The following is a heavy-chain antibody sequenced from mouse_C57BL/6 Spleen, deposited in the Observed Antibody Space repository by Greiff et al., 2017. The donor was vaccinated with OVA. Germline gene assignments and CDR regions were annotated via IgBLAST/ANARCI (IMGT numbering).Heavy chain of an antibody. V-gene: IGHV1-55*01. CDR3: ARVKGAYDGYYDWYFDV. Sequence: QVQLQQPGAELVKPGASVKMSCKASGYTFTSYWITWVKQRPGQGLEWIGDIYPGSGSTNYNEKFKSKATLTVDKSSSTAYMQLSSLTSEDSAVYYCARVKGAYDGYYDWYFDVWGTGTTVTVSS. CDR2: IYPGSGST. CDR1: GYTFTSYW. D-gene: IGHD2-3*01. J-gene: IGHJ1*03.